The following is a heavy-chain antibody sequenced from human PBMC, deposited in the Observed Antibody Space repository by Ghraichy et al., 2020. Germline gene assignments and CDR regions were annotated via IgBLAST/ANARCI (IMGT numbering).Heavy chain of an antibody. CDR1: GGSFNDYY. Sequence: SETLSLTCAVYGGSFNDYYMSWVRQPPGKGLEWIGEIHPSGITNYNPSLESRVIISVDTSKNQFSLKLSSVTAADTAVYFCSIGRDAYKTGNYWGQGTLVTVPS. D-gene: IGHD5-24*01. CDR3: SIGRDAYKTGNY. CDR2: IHPSGIT. V-gene: IGHV4-34*01. J-gene: IGHJ4*02.